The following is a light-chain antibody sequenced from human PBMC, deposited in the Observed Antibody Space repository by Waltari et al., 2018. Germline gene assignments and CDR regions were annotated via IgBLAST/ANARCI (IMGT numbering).Light chain of an antibody. J-gene: IGKJ4*01. Sequence: DIVMTQSPDSLAVSLGERATINCRSSQSVLSRSNNKNYLAWYQRKQGQPPKLLIYWASTRESGVPDWFSGSGSGTDFTLTISSLQAEDVAVYYCQHYYSTPLAFGGGTKVEIK. CDR3: QHYYSTPLA. CDR2: WAS. V-gene: IGKV4-1*01. CDR1: QSVLSRSNNKNY.